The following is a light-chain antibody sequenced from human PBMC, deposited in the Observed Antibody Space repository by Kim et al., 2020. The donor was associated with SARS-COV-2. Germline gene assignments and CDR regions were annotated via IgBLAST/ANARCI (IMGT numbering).Light chain of an antibody. V-gene: IGKV6-21*02. Sequence: SVTPRQRITIPCRASQSIGISLHWYQQKPDQSPKLVIKYASQSISGVPSRFSGSGSGTEFTLTINSLEAEDAATYYCHQTSSFPTFGQGTRLEIK. CDR1: QSIGIS. CDR2: YAS. CDR3: HQTSSFPT. J-gene: IGKJ5*01.